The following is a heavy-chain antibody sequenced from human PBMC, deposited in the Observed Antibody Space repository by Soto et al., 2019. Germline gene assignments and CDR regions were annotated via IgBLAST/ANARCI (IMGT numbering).Heavy chain of an antibody. CDR1: GGYISSGGYY. Sequence: LQTLSLTCTVSGGYISSGGYYWSWIRQHPRKGLEWIGYIYSSGSTYYNPSLKSRVTISVDTSKNQFSLKLSSVTAADTAVYYCARDRAYVYGMDVWGQGTTDTVSS. D-gene: IGHD3-10*02. V-gene: IGHV4-31*03. J-gene: IGHJ6*02. CDR3: ARDRAYVYGMDV. CDR2: IYSSGST.